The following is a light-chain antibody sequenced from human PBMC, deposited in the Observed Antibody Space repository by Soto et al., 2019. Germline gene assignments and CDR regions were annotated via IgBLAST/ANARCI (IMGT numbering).Light chain of an antibody. V-gene: IGKV3-11*01. CDR3: QQRTNWPSST. CDR2: DAS. Sequence: EIVLTQSPATLSLSPGERATLSCRASQSVRSYLAWYQQKPGQAPRLLIHDASSRATGIPARFSGSGSGKDFTLTISSLEPEDLAVYYCQQRTNWPSSTFGQGTRLEIK. CDR1: QSVRSY. J-gene: IGKJ5*01.